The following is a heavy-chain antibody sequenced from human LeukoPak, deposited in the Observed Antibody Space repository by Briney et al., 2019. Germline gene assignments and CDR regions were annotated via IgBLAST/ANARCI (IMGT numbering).Heavy chain of an antibody. Sequence: ASVKVSCTASGYTFTRYGISWVRQAPGHRLGWMGWINAYNGNTNYAQKLPGRVTMTTHTSRSTTYTPLRCLRCHDPAVPYISRVGGGSSGDNQDAFNIGGQGTMVTV. CDR1: GYTFTRYG. D-gene: IGHD3-22*01. CDR2: INAYNGNT. V-gene: IGHV1-18*01. CDR3: SRVGGGSSGDNQDAFNI. J-gene: IGHJ3*02.